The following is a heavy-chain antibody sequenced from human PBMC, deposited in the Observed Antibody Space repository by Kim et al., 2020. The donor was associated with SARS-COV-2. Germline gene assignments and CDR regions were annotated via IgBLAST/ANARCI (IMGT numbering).Heavy chain of an antibody. Sequence: PSLKSRDTTSVDTSKNQISLKLSSVTAADTAVYYCARAPIVVVITHFDYWGQGTLVTVSS. J-gene: IGHJ4*02. V-gene: IGHV4-31*02. D-gene: IGHD3-22*01. CDR3: ARAPIVVVITHFDY.